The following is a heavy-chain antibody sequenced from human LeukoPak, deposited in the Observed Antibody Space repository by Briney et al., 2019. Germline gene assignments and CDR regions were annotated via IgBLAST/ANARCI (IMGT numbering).Heavy chain of an antibody. D-gene: IGHD6-19*01. V-gene: IGHV4-59*08. J-gene: IGHJ4*02. CDR2: IHYNGQT. CDR1: GDSMTTYY. Sequence: PSETLSLTCIVSGDSMTTYYWNWIRQPPGRGLEWIGYIHYNGQTDFNPSLKSRVTISLDTSKNEFSLQLKSVTAADTALYYCTYIHDRDSSGWYRFDYWGQGALVTVSS. CDR3: TYIHDRDSSGWYRFDY.